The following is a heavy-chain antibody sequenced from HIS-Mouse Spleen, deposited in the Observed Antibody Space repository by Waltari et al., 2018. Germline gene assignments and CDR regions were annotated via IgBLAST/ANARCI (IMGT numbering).Heavy chain of an antibody. J-gene: IGHJ2*01. CDR3: AREIPYSSSWYDWYFDL. D-gene: IGHD6-13*01. CDR2: IYYSGST. CDR1: GGSISSSSYS. Sequence: QLQLQESGPGLVKPSETLSLTCPVSGGSISSSSYSWAWIRQHPGKGLEWIGSIYYSGSTYYNPSLKSRVTISVDTSKNQFSLKLSSVTAADTAVYYCAREIPYSSSWYDWYFDLWGRGTLVTVSS. V-gene: IGHV4-39*07.